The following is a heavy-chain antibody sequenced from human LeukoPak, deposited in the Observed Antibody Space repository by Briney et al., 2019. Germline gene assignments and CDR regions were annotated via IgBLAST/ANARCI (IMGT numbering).Heavy chain of an antibody. CDR1: GYTFTGYY. CDR3: AQSIRFSSSYDY. D-gene: IGHD6-13*01. Sequence: ASVKVSCKASGYTFTGYYMHWVRQAPGQGLGWMGWINPNSGGTNYAQKFQGRVTMTRDTSISTAYMELSRLRSDDTAVYYCAQSIRFSSSYDYWGQGTLVTVSS. V-gene: IGHV1-2*02. J-gene: IGHJ4*02. CDR2: INPNSGGT.